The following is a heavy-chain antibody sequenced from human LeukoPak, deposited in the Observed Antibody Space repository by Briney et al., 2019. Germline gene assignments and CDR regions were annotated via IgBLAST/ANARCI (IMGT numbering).Heavy chain of an antibody. D-gene: IGHD3-22*01. J-gene: IGHJ5*02. Sequence: GGSLRLSCAASVLTFSSYSMNTGRQAPGKGLEWVSSISSSSSYIYYADSVKGRFTISRDNAKNSLYLQMNSLRAEDTAVYYCARDRIVRRPGTNWFDPWGEGTLVTVSS. CDR2: ISSSSSYI. V-gene: IGHV3-21*01. CDR3: ARDRIVRRPGTNWFDP. CDR1: VLTFSSYS.